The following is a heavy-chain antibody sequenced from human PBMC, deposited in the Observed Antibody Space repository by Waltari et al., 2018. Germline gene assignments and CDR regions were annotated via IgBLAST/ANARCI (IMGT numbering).Heavy chain of an antibody. CDR3: AKTVTTGAFDY. Sequence: EVQLLESGGGLVQPGGSLRLPCADSGFTFTSYPMSWLGQAPGKGMEWVSAISGSGGSTYYADSVKGRFTISRDNSKNTLYLQMNSLRAEDTAVYYCAKTVTTGAFDYWGQGTLVTVSS. CDR1: GFTFTSYP. J-gene: IGHJ4*02. D-gene: IGHD4-17*01. CDR2: ISGSGGST. V-gene: IGHV3-23*01.